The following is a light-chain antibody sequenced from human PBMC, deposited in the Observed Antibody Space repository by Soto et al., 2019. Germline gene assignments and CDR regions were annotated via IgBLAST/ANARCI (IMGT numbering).Light chain of an antibody. CDR1: QSISGW. Sequence: DIQMTQSPSTLSASVGERVTITCRASQSISGWLAWYQQKPGKAPKLLIYKASSLQSGVPSRFSGSGSGTEFTLTISSLQPDDFATYYCQQYESSPWTFGQGTKVEIK. CDR3: QQYESSPWT. CDR2: KAS. J-gene: IGKJ1*01. V-gene: IGKV1-5*03.